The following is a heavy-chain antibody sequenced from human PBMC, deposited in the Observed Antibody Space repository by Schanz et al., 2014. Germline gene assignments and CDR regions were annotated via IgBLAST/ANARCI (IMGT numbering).Heavy chain of an antibody. V-gene: IGHV7-4-1*02. CDR2: INTHTGNP. J-gene: IGHJ4*02. Sequence: QVQLVQSGAEVKKPGASVKVSCKASGYTFTSYSMNWVRQAPGQGLEWMGWINTHTGNPTYAQGFTGRFVFSLDTSVSTAYLQISSLKADDTAVYYCATEGPRSSWPPHFGYWGQGTLVTVSP. CDR3: ATEGPRSSWPPHFGY. CDR1: GYTFTSYS. D-gene: IGHD6-13*01.